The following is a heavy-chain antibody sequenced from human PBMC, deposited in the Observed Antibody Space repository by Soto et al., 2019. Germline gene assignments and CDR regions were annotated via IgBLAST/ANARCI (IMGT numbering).Heavy chain of an antibody. D-gene: IGHD5-12*01. V-gene: IGHV4-39*01. CDR3: GRLEGLATISYYFDY. CDR2: VYYSGST. CDR1: GGSVSSSSYY. J-gene: IGHJ4*02. Sequence: QLQLQESGPGLVKPSETLSVTCTVSGGSVSSSSYYWGWVRQPPGKGLEWIGSVYYSGSTYYNPSLERRVTISVDKSKNQFSLKLMSLSAADTAVYYCGRLEGLATISYYFDYWGQGALVNVSS.